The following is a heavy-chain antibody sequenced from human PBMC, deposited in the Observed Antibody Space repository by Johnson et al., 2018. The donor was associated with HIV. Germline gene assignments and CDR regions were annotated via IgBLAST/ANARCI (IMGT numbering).Heavy chain of an antibody. D-gene: IGHD5-18*01. CDR2: ISHNGGTE. CDR1: GFTFSSYG. V-gene: IGHV3-30*19. Sequence: QVQLVESGGGVVQPGGSLRLSCAASGFTFSSYGMHWVRQAPGQGLDWVAFISHNGGTEYSADSVKGRFTISRDNAKNTLYLQMNYLTPEDTAMYYCAVGIQLWFASEGDAFDIWGQGTMVTVSS. CDR3: AVGIQLWFASEGDAFDI. J-gene: IGHJ3*02.